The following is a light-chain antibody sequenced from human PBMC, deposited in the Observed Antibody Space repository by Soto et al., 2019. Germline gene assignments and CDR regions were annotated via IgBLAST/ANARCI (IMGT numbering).Light chain of an antibody. J-gene: IGKJ1*01. CDR3: QQRFNWPRT. V-gene: IGKV3D-20*02. Sequence: EIVLTQSPGTLALSPGERATLSCRASQSVSSSYLAWYQQKSGQAPRLLIYGASNRATGIPARFSGSGSGTDFTLTISSLEPEDFAVYYCQQRFNWPRTFGQGTKVDIK. CDR2: GAS. CDR1: QSVSSSY.